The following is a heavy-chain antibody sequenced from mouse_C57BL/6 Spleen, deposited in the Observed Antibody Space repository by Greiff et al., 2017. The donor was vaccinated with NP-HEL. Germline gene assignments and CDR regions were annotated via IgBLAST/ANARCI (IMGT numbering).Heavy chain of an antibody. D-gene: IGHD4-1*01. CDR2: INPSTGGT. Sequence: VQLKQSGPELVKPGASVKISCKASGYSFTGYYMNWVKQSPEKSLEWIGEINPSTGGTTYNQKFKAKATLTVDKSSSTAYMQLKSLTSEDSAVYYCARSPNGAWFAYWGQGTLVTVSA. J-gene: IGHJ3*01. V-gene: IGHV1-42*01. CDR3: ARSPNGAWFAY. CDR1: GYSFTGYY.